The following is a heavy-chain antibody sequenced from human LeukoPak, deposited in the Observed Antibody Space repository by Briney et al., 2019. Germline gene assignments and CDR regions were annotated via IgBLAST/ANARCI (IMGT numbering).Heavy chain of an antibody. CDR2: IYYTGTT. J-gene: IGHJ5*02. Sequence: SETLSLTCTVSGGSINVGGCFWSWIRQHPGKGLESIGRIYYTGTTYYNPSLKSRLSISLDTSTNQFSLKLSSVTAADTAVYYCARLLDTAMVRRPYNWFDPWGQGTLVTVSS. V-gene: IGHV4-31*03. CDR1: GGSINVGGCF. CDR3: ARLLDTAMVRRPYNWFDP. D-gene: IGHD5-18*01.